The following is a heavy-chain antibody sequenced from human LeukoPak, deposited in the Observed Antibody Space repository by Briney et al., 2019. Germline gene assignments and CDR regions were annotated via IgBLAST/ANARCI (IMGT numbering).Heavy chain of an antibody. Sequence: ASVKVSCKTSGYTFTRYVINWVRQAPGQGLEWMGRIDPEDGEAVYAEKFTGRVSITADTSTDTAYMEVSSLRSEDTAVYYCATDLESPDSAYYYMDVWGKGTTVIVSS. D-gene: IGHD2-2*01. J-gene: IGHJ6*03. CDR3: ATDLESPDSAYYYMDV. CDR1: GYTFTRYV. V-gene: IGHV1-69-2*01. CDR2: IDPEDGEA.